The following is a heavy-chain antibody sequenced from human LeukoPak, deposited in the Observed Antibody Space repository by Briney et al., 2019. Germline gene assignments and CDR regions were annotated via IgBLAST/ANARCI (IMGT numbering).Heavy chain of an antibody. V-gene: IGHV3-11*01. CDR3: ARLVGDIVVVPAAMLDY. D-gene: IGHD2-2*01. J-gene: IGHJ4*02. CDR1: GFTFSDYY. CDR2: ISSSGSTI. Sequence: AGGSLRLSCAASGFTFSDYYMSWIRQAPGKGLEWVSYISSSGSTIYYADSVKGRFTISRDNAKNSLYLQMNSLRAEDTAVYYCARLVGDIVVVPAAMLDYWGQGTVVTVSS.